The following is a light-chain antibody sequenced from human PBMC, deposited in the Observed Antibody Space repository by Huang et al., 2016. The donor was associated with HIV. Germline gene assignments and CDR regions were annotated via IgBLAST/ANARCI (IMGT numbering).Light chain of an antibody. V-gene: IGKV1-39*01. CDR3: QQSVKTPRT. J-gene: IGKJ2*01. Sequence: DIQITQSPSSLSASVGDRVTITCRASQNINKYLNWYQQQPGKAPKLLISGASTLQSGVPSSFSGSGSGTDVTLTIGSLQPEDSAVYVCQQSVKTPRTFGQGTKLEI. CDR2: GAS. CDR1: QNINKY.